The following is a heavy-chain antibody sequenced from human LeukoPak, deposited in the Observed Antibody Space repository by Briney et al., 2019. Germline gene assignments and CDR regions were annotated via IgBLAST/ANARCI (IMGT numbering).Heavy chain of an antibody. CDR1: GFTFSSYA. CDR3: AEAESGSYF. Sequence: GGSLRLSCAASGFTFSSYAMSWVRQAPGKGLEWVSTISASGGSTYYADSVKGRFTISRDDSKNMLYLQTNSLRADDTAVYYCAEAESGSYFWGQGTLLTVSS. CDR2: ISASGGST. D-gene: IGHD1-26*01. J-gene: IGHJ4*02. V-gene: IGHV3-23*01.